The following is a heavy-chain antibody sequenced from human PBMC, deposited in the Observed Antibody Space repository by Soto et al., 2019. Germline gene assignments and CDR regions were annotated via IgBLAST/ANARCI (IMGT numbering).Heavy chain of an antibody. CDR2: ISWNSGSI. V-gene: IGHV3-9*01. D-gene: IGHD5-12*01. CDR3: AKDSGYSGYDYINFGY. CDR1: GFTFDNYA. Sequence: GGSLRLSCAASGFTFDNYAMHWVRQAPGKGLEWVSGISWNSGSIGYADSVKGRFTISRDNAKNSLYLQMNSLRAEDTALYYCAKDSGYSGYDYINFGYWGQGTLVTVSS. J-gene: IGHJ4*02.